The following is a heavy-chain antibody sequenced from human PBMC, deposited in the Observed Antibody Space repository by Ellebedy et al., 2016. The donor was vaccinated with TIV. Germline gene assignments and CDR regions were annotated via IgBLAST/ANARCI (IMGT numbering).Heavy chain of an antibody. D-gene: IGHD2-8*02. Sequence: GESLKISCAASGFTFSDYYMSWIRQAPGKGLEWVSYITNSGYTIYYADSVKGRFTVARDNAKNSLYLQMNSLRAEDTAVYYCARDLGTDSYYFEYWGQGTLVTVSS. V-gene: IGHV3-11*01. CDR2: ITNSGYTI. CDR1: GFTFSDYY. J-gene: IGHJ4*02. CDR3: ARDLGTDSYYFEY.